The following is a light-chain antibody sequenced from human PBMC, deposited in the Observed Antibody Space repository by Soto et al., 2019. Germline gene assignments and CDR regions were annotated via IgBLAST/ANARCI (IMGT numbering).Light chain of an antibody. J-gene: IGKJ4*01. CDR3: QQYGSSPLT. V-gene: IGKV3-20*01. CDR1: QSVSSSY. Sequence: EIVLTQSPGTLSLSPGERATLSCRASQSVSSSYLAWYQQKPGQAPRLLIYGASSRATGIPDRFSGSGSGTDFTLTISRLEPADFAVYYCQQYGSSPLTFGGGPKVDI. CDR2: GAS.